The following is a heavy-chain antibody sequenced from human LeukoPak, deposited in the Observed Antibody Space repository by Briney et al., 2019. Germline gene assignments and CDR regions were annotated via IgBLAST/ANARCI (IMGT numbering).Heavy chain of an antibody. CDR1: GGSISSGGYY. CDR3: ATSMITFGGVIVWEYFQH. D-gene: IGHD3-16*02. CDR2: IYYSGST. V-gene: IGHV4-61*08. Sequence: SETLSLTCTVSGGSISSGGYYWSWIRQHPGKGLEWIGYIYYSGSTNYNPSLKSRVTISVDTSKNQFSLKLSSVTAADTAVYYCATSMITFGGVIVWEYFQHWGQGTLVTVSS. J-gene: IGHJ1*01.